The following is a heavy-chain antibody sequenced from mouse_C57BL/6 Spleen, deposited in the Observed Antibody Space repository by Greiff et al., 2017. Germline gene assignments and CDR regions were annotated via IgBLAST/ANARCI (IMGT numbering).Heavy chain of an antibody. CDR3: ARSLGSSYAMDY. CDR2: IYPSDSET. J-gene: IGHJ4*01. V-gene: IGHV1-61*01. Sequence: VQLQQPGAELVRPGSSVKLSCKASGYTFTSYWMDWVKQRPGQGLEWIGNIYPSDSETHYNQKFKDKATLTVDKSSSTAYMQLSSLTSEDSAVYYCARSLGSSYAMDYWGQGTSVTVSS. D-gene: IGHD1-1*01. CDR1: GYTFTSYW.